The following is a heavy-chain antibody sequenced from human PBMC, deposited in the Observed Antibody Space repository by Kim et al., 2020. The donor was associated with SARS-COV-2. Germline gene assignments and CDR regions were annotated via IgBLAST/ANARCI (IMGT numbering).Heavy chain of an antibody. Sequence: GGSLRLSCAASGFTFPSYALSWVRQAPGTGLEWVSAMSTNGGRTYYADSVKGRFTISRDDSKNTLYLQMNSLRAADTAVYYCAIYKHQLFKFDSWGQGALVTVSS. CDR2: MSTNGGRT. CDR3: AIYKHQLFKFDS. J-gene: IGHJ4*02. CDR1: GFTFPSYA. V-gene: IGHV3-23*01. D-gene: IGHD2-2*01.